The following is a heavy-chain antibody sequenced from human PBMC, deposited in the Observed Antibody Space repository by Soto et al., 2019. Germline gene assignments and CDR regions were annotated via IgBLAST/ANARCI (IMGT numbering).Heavy chain of an antibody. Sequence: SETLSLTCTVSGGSISSYYWNWIRQPPGKGLEWIGYIYYTGSTYYSPSLKSRVTISVDTSKSQFSLKLSSVTAADTALYYCASFSYGSGSYHWCQGTLVTVSS. CDR2: IYYTGST. J-gene: IGHJ4*02. CDR1: GGSISSYY. D-gene: IGHD3-10*01. V-gene: IGHV4-59*01. CDR3: ASFSYGSGSYH.